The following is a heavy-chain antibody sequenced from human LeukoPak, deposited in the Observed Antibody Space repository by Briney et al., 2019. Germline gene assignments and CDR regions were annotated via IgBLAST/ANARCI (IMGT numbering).Heavy chain of an antibody. CDR1: GGSISSSNW. CDR3: ARGRTVTTLYYYYMDV. CDR2: IYHSGST. D-gene: IGHD4-17*01. V-gene: IGHV4-4*02. Sequence: SETLSLTCAVSGGSISSSNWWSWVRQPPGKGLEWIGEIYHSGSTNYNPSLKSRVTISVDKSKNQFSLKLSSVTAADTAVYYCARGRTVTTLYYYYMDVWGKGTTVTVSS. J-gene: IGHJ6*03.